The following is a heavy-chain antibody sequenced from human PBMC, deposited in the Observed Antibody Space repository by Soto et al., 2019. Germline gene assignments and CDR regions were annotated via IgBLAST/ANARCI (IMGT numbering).Heavy chain of an antibody. CDR2: IFPGDSDT. V-gene: IGHV5-51*01. CDR3: AAGYTTGPDAFDI. D-gene: IGHD6-13*01. Sequence: LKISCKGSGYNFANYWIGWVRQMPGKGLEWMGMIFPGDSDTKNSPSLQGQITMSVDKSDSSAYLQWRSLKASDTAMYYCAAGYTTGPDAFDIWGQGTMVTVSS. CDR1: GYNFANYW. J-gene: IGHJ3*02.